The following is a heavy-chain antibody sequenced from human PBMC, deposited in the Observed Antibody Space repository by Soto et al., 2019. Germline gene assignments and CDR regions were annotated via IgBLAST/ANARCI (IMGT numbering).Heavy chain of an antibody. Sequence: QVQLVQSGAEVKKPGASVKVSCKTSGYTFISYGISWVRQAPGQGLEWMGWINTYNGNTNYAQKLQGRVTMTTDISTSTAYIELRSLRSDDTAVYFCARRDYGDYRVGCDPWDQGTLVTVSS. J-gene: IGHJ5*02. V-gene: IGHV1-18*01. D-gene: IGHD4-17*01. CDR1: GYTFISYG. CDR2: INTYNGNT. CDR3: ARRDYGDYRVGCDP.